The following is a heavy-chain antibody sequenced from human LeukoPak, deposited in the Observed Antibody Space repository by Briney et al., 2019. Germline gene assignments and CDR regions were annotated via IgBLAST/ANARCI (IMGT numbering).Heavy chain of an antibody. J-gene: IGHJ4*02. CDR1: GLIFSHYS. D-gene: IGHD4-17*01. CDR3: ARAFHFGDFFDY. V-gene: IGHV3-74*01. CDR2: INGDGSSA. Sequence: PGGSPRLSCAVSGLIFSHYSMHWVRQAPGKGLLWVSGINGDGSSASYGNSVKGRFAISRDNAKNTLFLQMNSLTVEDTAVYYCARAFHFGDFFDYWGQGALVTVSS.